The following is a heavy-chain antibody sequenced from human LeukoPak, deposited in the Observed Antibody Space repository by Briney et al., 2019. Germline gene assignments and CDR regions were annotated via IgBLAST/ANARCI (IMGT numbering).Heavy chain of an antibody. CDR1: GFTFSSYN. J-gene: IGHJ2*01. CDR2: TSGSGNHM. V-gene: IGHV3-21*01. CDR3: ARDSRTVTTHWSFDL. D-gene: IGHD4-17*01. Sequence: PGGSLRLSCAASGFTFSSYNMNWVRQAPGKGLEWVSSTSGSGNHMYYADSVKGRFTISRDNAKNSLYLQMNSLRVEDTAVFYCARDSRTVTTHWSFDLWGRGTLVTVSS.